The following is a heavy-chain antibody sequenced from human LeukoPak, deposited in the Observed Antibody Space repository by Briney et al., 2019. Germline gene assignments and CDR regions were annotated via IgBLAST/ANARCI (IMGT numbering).Heavy chain of an antibody. J-gene: IGHJ6*03. CDR1: GYTFTSYD. CDR2: IIPIFGTA. Sequence: GASVKVSCKASGYTFTSYDINWVRQAPGQGLEWMGGIIPIFGTANYAQKFQGRVTITTDESTSTAYMELSSLRSEDTAVYYCARAVGTTVVAYYYYYMDVWGKGTTVTVSS. D-gene: IGHD4-23*01. CDR3: ARAVGTTVVAYYYYYMDV. V-gene: IGHV1-69*05.